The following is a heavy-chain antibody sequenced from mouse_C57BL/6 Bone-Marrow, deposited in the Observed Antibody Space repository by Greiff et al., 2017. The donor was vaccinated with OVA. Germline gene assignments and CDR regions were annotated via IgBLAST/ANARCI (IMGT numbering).Heavy chain of an antibody. J-gene: IGHJ3*01. CDR2: INPYNGGT. D-gene: IGHD1-1*01. Sequence: VHVKQSGPVLVKPGASVKMSCKASGYTFTDYYMNWVKQSHGKSLEWIGVINPYNGGTSYNQKFKGKATLTVDKSSSTAYMELNSLTSEDSAVYYCAQIYEAYWGQGTLVTVSA. V-gene: IGHV1-19*01. CDR3: AQIYEAY. CDR1: GYTFTDYY.